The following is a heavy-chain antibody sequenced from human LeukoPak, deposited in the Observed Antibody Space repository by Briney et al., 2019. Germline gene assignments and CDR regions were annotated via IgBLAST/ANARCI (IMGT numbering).Heavy chain of an antibody. CDR1: GFTFSSYA. V-gene: IGHV3-23*01. D-gene: IGHD6-13*01. CDR3: AKDVGSTRSEYYYYYYMDV. Sequence: SGGSLRLSCAASGFTFSSYAMSWVRQAPGKGLAWVSAISGSGGSTYYADSVKGRFTISRDNSKNTLYLQMNSLRAEDTAVYYCAKDVGSTRSEYYYYYYMDVWGKGTTVTVSS. J-gene: IGHJ6*03. CDR2: ISGSGGST.